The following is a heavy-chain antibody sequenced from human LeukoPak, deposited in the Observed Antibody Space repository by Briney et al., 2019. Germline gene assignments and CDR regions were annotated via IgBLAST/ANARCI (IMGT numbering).Heavy chain of an antibody. CDR3: VGEGYSSGCYLLIAFDI. CDR2: ISSSGSTI. V-gene: IGHV3-11*04. D-gene: IGHD6-19*01. CDR1: GFTFSDYY. J-gene: IGHJ3*02. Sequence: GGSLRLSCAASGFTFSDYYMSWIRQAPGKGLEWVSYISSSGSTIYYADSVKGRFTISRDNSKNTLYLQMNSLRAEDTAVYYCVGEGYSSGCYLLIAFDIWGQGTMVTVSS.